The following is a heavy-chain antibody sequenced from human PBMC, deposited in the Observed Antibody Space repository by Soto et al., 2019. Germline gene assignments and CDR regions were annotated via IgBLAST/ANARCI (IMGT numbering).Heavy chain of an antibody. V-gene: IGHV4-59*08. J-gene: IGHJ4*02. Sequence: SETLSLTCTVSGGSISSYYWSWIRQPPGKGLGWIGYIYHSGSTNYNPSLKSRVTISVDTSKNQFSLKLNSMTAADTAVYYCARHNYGSGSTYFDYWGQGTLVTVPQ. CDR3: ARHNYGSGSTYFDY. CDR2: IYHSGST. D-gene: IGHD3-10*01. CDR1: GGSISSYY.